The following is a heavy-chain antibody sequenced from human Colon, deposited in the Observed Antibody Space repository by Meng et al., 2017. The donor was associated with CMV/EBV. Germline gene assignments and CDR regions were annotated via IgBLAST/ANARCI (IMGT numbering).Heavy chain of an antibody. V-gene: IGHV4-34*01. CDR1: DRSFSNYY. CDR2: VYHRGTA. CDR3: AKGRQTYYDSSGYNSD. D-gene: IGHD3-22*01. J-gene: IGHJ4*02. Sequence: SETLSLTCSVSDRSFSNYYWSWIRQSPGKGLEWIGEVYHRGTANYNPSLNSRVTISVDSSKNQFVLKLNSLTAADTAIYYCAKGRQTYYDSSGYNSDWGQGTLVTVSS.